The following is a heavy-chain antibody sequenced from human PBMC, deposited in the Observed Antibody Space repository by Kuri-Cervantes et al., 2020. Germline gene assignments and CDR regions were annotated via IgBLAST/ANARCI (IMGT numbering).Heavy chain of an antibody. CDR1: GGSFSGYY. Sequence: ESLKISCAVYGGSFSGYYWSWIRQPPGKGLEWIGEINHSGSTNYNPSLKSRVTISVDTSKNQFSLKLSSVTAADTAVYYCARSGRFREVDAFDIRGQGTMVTVSS. D-gene: IGHD3-10*01. J-gene: IGHJ3*02. V-gene: IGHV4-34*01. CDR3: ARSGRFREVDAFDI. CDR2: INHSGST.